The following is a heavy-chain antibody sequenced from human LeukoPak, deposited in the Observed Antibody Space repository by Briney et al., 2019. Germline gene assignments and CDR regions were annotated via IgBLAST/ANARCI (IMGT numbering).Heavy chain of an antibody. J-gene: IGHJ4*02. CDR3: AKALSIVVPAAMDDY. CDR1: GFTFSSYG. Sequence: GGCLRLSCAASGFTFSSYGMHWVRQAPGKGLEWDSAISGSGGSTYYADSVKGRFTISRDNSKNTLYLQMNSLRAEDTAVYYCAKALSIVVPAAMDDYWGQGTLVTVSS. CDR2: ISGSGGST. D-gene: IGHD2-2*01. V-gene: IGHV3-23*01.